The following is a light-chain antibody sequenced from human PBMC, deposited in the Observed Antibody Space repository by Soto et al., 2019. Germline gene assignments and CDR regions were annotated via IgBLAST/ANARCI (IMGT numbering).Light chain of an antibody. Sequence: QSVLTQPPSVSGATGRRVTISCTGSSSNIGAGYDVHWYQQLPGTAPKLILYGNSNRPSGVPDRFSGSKSGTSASLAITGLQAEDEADYCCQSYDSSLSGYVFGTGTKVTV. J-gene: IGLJ1*01. CDR3: QSYDSSLSGYV. CDR1: SSNIGAGYD. CDR2: GNS. V-gene: IGLV1-40*01.